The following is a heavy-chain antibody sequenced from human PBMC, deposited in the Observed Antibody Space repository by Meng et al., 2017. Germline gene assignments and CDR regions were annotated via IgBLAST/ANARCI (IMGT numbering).Heavy chain of an antibody. CDR3: ARELVRDSSGPAHYYYYGMDV. J-gene: IGHJ6*02. D-gene: IGHD3-22*01. CDR1: GFTVSSNE. CDR2: ISSSGSTI. Sequence: GESLKISCAASGFTVSSNEMSWIRQAPGKGLEWVSYISSSGSTIYYADSVKGRFTISRDNSKNTLYLQMNSLRAEDTAVYYCARELVRDSSGPAHYYYYGMDVWGQGTTVTVSS. V-gene: IGHV3-48*01.